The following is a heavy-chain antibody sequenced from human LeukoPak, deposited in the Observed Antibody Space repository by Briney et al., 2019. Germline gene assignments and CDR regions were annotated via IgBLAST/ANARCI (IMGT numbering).Heavy chain of an antibody. D-gene: IGHD6-19*01. J-gene: IGHJ4*02. V-gene: IGHV4-39*01. CDR2: IYASGST. CDR1: GGSISSSSYY. Sequence: SETLSLTCTVSGGSISSSSYYWGWIRQPPGKELEWIGSIYASGSTYYNPSLKSRVTISVDTSKNQFSLKLSSVTAADTAVYYCARPGYSSGWYVYWGQGTLVTVSS. CDR3: ARPGYSSGWYVY.